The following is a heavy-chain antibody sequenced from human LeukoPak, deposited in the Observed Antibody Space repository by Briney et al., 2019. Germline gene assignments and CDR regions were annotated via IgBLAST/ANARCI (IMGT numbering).Heavy chain of an antibody. J-gene: IGHJ5*02. CDR3: ARQDYDILTGYPNWFDP. CDR1: GGSISSSSYY. D-gene: IGHD3-9*01. Sequence: SETLSLTCTVSGGSISSSSYYWGWIRQPPGKGLEWIGSIYYSGSTYYNPSLKSRVTISVDTSKNQFSLKLSSVTAADTAVYYCARQDYDILTGYPNWFDPWGQGTLSPSPQ. CDR2: IYYSGST. V-gene: IGHV4-39*01.